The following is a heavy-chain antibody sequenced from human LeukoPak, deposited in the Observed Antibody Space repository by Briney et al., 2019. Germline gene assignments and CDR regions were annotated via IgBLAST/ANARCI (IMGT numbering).Heavy chain of an antibody. CDR3: ARFAPQGYGWGGYNRFDP. V-gene: IGHV4-59*01. D-gene: IGHD3-16*01. Sequence: SETLSLTCTVSGGSISSYYWNWIRQTPGKGLEWIGYIYYSGSTNYNPSLKSRVTISVDTSKNQFSLNLTSVTAADTAVYYCARFAPQGYGWGGYNRFDPWGQGTLVTVSS. CDR1: GGSISSYY. CDR2: IYYSGST. J-gene: IGHJ5*02.